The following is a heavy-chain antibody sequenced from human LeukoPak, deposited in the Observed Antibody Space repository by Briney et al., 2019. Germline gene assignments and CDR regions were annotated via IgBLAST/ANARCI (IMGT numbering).Heavy chain of an antibody. D-gene: IGHD6-13*01. CDR1: GFTFSSYA. Sequence: GRSLRFSCAASGFTFSSYAMHWVRQALGKGLEWVAVISYDGSNKYYADSVKGRFTISRDNSKNTLYLQMNSLRAEDTAVYYCASGAAAGKGDWFDPWGQGTLVTVSS. V-gene: IGHV3-30*01. CDR3: ASGAAAGKGDWFDP. J-gene: IGHJ5*02. CDR2: ISYDGSNK.